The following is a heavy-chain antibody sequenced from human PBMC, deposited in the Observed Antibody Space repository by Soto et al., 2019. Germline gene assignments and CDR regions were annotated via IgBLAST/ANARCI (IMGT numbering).Heavy chain of an antibody. Sequence: PSETLSLTCTVAGASIRSTDYYWSWIRQAPGKGLEWIGYVYYTGSTYYNPSLMSRLTISVDTSKNQFSLKLTSVTAAETAVYYCVRTASQGAVATHWFYRCGQGNQVTVPS. CDR1: GASIRSTDYY. CDR2: VYYTGST. J-gene: IGHJ5*02. D-gene: IGHD2-21*02. CDR3: VRTASQGAVATHWFYR. V-gene: IGHV4-30-4*01.